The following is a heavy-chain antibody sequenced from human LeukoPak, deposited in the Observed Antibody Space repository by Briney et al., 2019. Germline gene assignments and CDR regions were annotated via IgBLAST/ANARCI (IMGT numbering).Heavy chain of an antibody. CDR1: GYTFTDYY. CDR2: INPNTGGT. V-gene: IGHV1-2*02. D-gene: IGHD5-24*01. CDR3: ARGKEMTTITPLGTFDI. J-gene: IGHJ3*02. Sequence: GASVKVSCKASGYTFTDYYVHWVRQAPGQGLEHMGWINPNTGGTNYAPEFQGRVTMTRDTSISTAYIELSRLRSDDTAAYYCARGKEMTTITPLGTFDIWGQETMVTVSS.